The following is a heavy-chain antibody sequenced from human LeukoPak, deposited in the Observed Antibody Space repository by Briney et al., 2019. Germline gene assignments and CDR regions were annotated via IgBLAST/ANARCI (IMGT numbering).Heavy chain of an antibody. CDR1: GGSVSTYY. V-gene: IGHV4-4*07. CDR3: ARVTGMRYFDY. D-gene: IGHD3-9*01. J-gene: IGHJ4*02. Sequence: KSSETLSLTCTVSGGSVSTYYWRWIRHPARKGLEWIGRIYSSGSTSYSPSLKSRVTMSEDTSKNQSSLKLTSVTAADTAVYYCARVTGMRYFDYWGPGTLVTVSS. CDR2: IYSSGST.